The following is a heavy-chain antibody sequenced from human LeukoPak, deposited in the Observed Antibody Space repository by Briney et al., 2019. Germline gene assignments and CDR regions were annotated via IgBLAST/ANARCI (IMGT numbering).Heavy chain of an antibody. CDR2: IYYSRST. Sequence: SETLSLTCTVSGGSISSSIYYWGWIRQPPGKGLEWIGSIYYSRSTYYNPSLKSRVTISVDTSKNQFSLKLNSVTAADTAVYYCARLIQITYFDYWGQGTLVTVSS. J-gene: IGHJ4*02. CDR3: ARLIQITYFDY. V-gene: IGHV4-39*01. D-gene: IGHD5-24*01. CDR1: GGSISSSIYY.